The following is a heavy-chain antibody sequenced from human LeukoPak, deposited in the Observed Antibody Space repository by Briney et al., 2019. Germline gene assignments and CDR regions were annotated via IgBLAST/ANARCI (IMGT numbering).Heavy chain of an antibody. CDR2: IYYSGSA. V-gene: IGHV4-39*01. CDR1: GGSISSSNYY. D-gene: IGHD5-12*01. Sequence: SETLSLTCTVSGGSISSSNYYWGWIRQPPGKGLEWIGSIYYSGSAYYNPSLRSRVTMSVDTSNYQFSLKLSSVTAADTAVYYCARRGLRSDYWGQGTLVTVSS. CDR3: ARRGLRSDY. J-gene: IGHJ4*02.